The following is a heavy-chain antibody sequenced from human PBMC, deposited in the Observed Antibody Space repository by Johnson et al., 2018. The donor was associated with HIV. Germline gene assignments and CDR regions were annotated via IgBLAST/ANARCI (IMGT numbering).Heavy chain of an antibody. D-gene: IGHD2-2*01. CDR3: ARLYCSSTSCYEGGGDAFDI. CDR1: GFTFSNYP. V-gene: IGHV3-30*14. J-gene: IGHJ3*02. Sequence: QVQLVESGGGVVQPGRSLRLSCAASGFTFSNYPMHWVRQAPGKGLEWVAVISFDGSNKFYADSVQGRFTLSRDNSQNTLYLQMNRLRAEDTAVYYCARLYCSSTSCYEGGGDAFDIWCQGTMVTVSS. CDR2: ISFDGSNK.